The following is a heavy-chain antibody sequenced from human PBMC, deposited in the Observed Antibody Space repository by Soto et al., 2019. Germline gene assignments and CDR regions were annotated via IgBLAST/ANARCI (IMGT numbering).Heavy chain of an antibody. CDR3: ARDVSKYYDFWSHPRFDP. J-gene: IGHJ5*02. Sequence: ASVKVSCKASCYTFTSYGISRVRQAPGQGLEWMGWISAYNGNTNYAQKLQGRVTMTTDTSTSTAYMELRSLRSDDTAVYYCARDVSKYYDFWSHPRFDPWGQGTLVTVSS. V-gene: IGHV1-18*04. CDR1: CYTFTSYG. D-gene: IGHD3-3*01. CDR2: ISAYNGNT.